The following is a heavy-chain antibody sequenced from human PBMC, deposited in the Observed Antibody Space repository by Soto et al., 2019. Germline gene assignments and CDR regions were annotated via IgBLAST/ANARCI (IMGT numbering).Heavy chain of an antibody. Sequence: SETLSLTCAVSGGSISSGGYSWSWIRQPPGKGLEWIGYIYHSGSTYYNPSLKSRVTISVDRSKNQFSLKLSSVTAADTAVYYCARGYATITSNWFDPWGQGTLVTVSS. CDR3: ARGYATITSNWFDP. V-gene: IGHV4-30-2*01. J-gene: IGHJ5*02. D-gene: IGHD1-20*01. CDR2: IYHSGST. CDR1: GGSISSGGYS.